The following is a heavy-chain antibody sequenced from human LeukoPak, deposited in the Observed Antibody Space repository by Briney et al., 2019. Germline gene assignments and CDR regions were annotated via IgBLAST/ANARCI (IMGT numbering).Heavy chain of an antibody. Sequence: GGSLRLSCAASGFTVSSNYMSWVRQAPGKGLEWVSVIYSGGSTYYADSVKGRFTISRDNSKNTLYLQMNSLRAEDTAVYYCARDLRQWLTNYYYYGMDVWGQGTTVTVSS. V-gene: IGHV3-53*01. J-gene: IGHJ6*02. CDR3: ARDLRQWLTNYYYYGMDV. D-gene: IGHD6-19*01. CDR2: IYSGGST. CDR1: GFTVSSNY.